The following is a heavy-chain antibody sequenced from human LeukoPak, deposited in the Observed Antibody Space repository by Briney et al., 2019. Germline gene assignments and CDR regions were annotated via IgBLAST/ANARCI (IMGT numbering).Heavy chain of an antibody. CDR2: IYYSGST. CDR1: GGSISSSSYY. Sequence: PSETLSLTCTVSGGSISSSSYYWGWIRQPPGKGLEWIGSIYYSGSTYYNPSLKSRVTISVDTSKNQFPLKLSSVTAADTAVFYCASLLGAKGDEYFPHWGQGTLVTVSS. CDR3: ASLLGAKGDEYFPH. J-gene: IGHJ1*01. D-gene: IGHD1-26*01. V-gene: IGHV4-39*06.